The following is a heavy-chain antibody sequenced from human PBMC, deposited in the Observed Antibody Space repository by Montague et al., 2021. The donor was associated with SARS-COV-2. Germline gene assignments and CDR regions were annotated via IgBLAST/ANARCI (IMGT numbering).Heavy chain of an antibody. CDR1: GGSFSDYY. J-gene: IGHJ4*02. CDR2: VNHSGRI. Sequence: SETLSLTCAVYGGSFSDYYWTWIRQPPGKGLEWLGEVNHSGRINYNPSLKSRITISVDTSKNQFSLRLGSVTAADTAVYYCARGRVDTTMILVVFTGAALYFDSWGQGTLVSVSS. V-gene: IGHV4-34*01. CDR3: ARGRVDTTMILVVFTGAALYFDS. D-gene: IGHD3-22*01.